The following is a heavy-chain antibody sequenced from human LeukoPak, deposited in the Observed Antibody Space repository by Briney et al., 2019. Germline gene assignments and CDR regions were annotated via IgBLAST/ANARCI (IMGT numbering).Heavy chain of an antibody. CDR1: GGTFSSYA. D-gene: IGHD3-10*01. CDR3: ARVGPIGGLS. J-gene: IGHJ5*02. Sequence: SVKVSCKASGGTFSSYAISWVRQAPGQGLEWMGGIIPIFGTANYAQKFQGRVTITADESTSTAYMELSSLRSEDTAVYYYARVGPIGGLSWGQGTLVTVSS. V-gene: IGHV1-69*01. CDR2: IIPIFGTA.